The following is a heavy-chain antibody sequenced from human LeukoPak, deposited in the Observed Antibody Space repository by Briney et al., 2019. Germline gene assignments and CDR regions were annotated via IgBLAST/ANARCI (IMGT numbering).Heavy chain of an antibody. Sequence: PSETLSLTCTVSGGSISSYYWSWIRQPPGKGLEWIGYIYTSGSTNYNPSLKSRITISVDTSKNQISLMVRSVTAADTAVYHCARFGVNYDMDVWGQGTTVTVSS. CDR3: ARFGVNYDMDV. V-gene: IGHV4-4*09. D-gene: IGHD3-16*01. J-gene: IGHJ6*02. CDR2: IYTSGST. CDR1: GGSISSYY.